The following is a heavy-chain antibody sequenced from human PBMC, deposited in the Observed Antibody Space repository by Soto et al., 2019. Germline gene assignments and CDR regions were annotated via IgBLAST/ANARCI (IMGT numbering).Heavy chain of an antibody. Sequence: GTRSLSGAAAGLTISSHAMTWVRPATGRGLEWVSVITGSGDTTDYADSVKGRFTISRDQAKNTLYLQMTSMRLEDTAVYYCAKDRRYEYGDYWSFDEWGHGTLVTVSS. J-gene: IGHJ4*01. CDR1: GLTISSHA. CDR3: AKDRRYEYGDYWSFDE. V-gene: IGHV3-23*01. CDR2: ITGSGDTT. D-gene: IGHD4-17*01.